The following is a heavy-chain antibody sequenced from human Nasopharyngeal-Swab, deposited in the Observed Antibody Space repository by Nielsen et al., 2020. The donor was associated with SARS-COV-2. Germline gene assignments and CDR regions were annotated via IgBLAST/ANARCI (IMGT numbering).Heavy chain of an antibody. CDR3: ARDGYSSGWYPHYYYYYGMDV. J-gene: IGHJ6*02. Sequence: SETLSLICTVSGGSISSYYWSWIRQPAGKGLEWIGRIYTSGSTNYNPSLKSRVTMSVDTSKNQFSLKLSSVTAADTAVYYCARDGYSSGWYPHYYYYYGMDVWGQGTTVTVSS. CDR1: GGSISSYY. D-gene: IGHD6-19*01. V-gene: IGHV4-4*07. CDR2: IYTSGST.